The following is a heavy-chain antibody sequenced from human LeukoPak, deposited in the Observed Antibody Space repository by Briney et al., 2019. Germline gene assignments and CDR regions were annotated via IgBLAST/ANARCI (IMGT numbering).Heavy chain of an antibody. V-gene: IGHV3-53*01. J-gene: IGHJ4*02. CDR3: ASPSPVEMATREAY. Sequence: GGSLRLSCAASGFTFSSYAMHWVRQAPGKGLEWVSVIYSGGSTYYADSVKGRFTISRDNSKNTLYLQMNSLRAEDTAVYYCASPSPVEMATREAYWGQGTLVTVSS. CDR1: GFTFSSYA. CDR2: IYSGGST. D-gene: IGHD5-24*01.